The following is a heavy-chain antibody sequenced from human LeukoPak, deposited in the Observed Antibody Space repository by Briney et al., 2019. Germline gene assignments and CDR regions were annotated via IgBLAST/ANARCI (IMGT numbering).Heavy chain of an antibody. J-gene: IGHJ4*02. CDR2: INPNGGGT. CDR1: GYTFTGYY. V-gene: IGHV1-2*02. CDR3: ARDLGGDYDSSGYNDY. Sequence: GASVKVSCKASGYTFTGYYMHWVRQAPGPGLERMGWINPNGGGTNYAQKFQGRVTMTRDTSISSAYMELSRLRSDDTAVYYCARDLGGDYDSSGYNDYWGQGTLVTVSS. D-gene: IGHD3-22*01.